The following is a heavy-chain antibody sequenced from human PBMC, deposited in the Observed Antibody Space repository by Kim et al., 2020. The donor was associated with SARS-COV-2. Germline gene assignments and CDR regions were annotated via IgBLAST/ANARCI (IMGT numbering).Heavy chain of an antibody. Sequence: GGSLRLSCAASGFTASSYAMSWVRQAPGKGLEWVSAISGPYTHYADSVKGRFTISRDNSKNTVYLQMNSLRAEDTAVYYCAKERAYSNWYTIDYWGQGTLVTVSS. D-gene: IGHD6-13*01. J-gene: IGHJ4*02. CDR2: ISGPYT. CDR1: GFTASSYA. V-gene: IGHV3-23*01. CDR3: AKERAYSNWYTIDY.